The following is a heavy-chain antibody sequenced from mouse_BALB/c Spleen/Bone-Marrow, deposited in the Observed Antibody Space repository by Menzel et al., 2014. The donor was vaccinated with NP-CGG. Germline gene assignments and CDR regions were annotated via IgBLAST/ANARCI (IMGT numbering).Heavy chain of an antibody. CDR1: GYTFTDYA. CDR3: ARGDYGNWIYAMDY. CDR2: ISTYSGNT. J-gene: IGHJ4*01. Sequence: VKLQESGPELVRPGVSVKISCKGSGYTFTDYAMHWVKQSHAKSLEWIGVISTYSGNTNYNQKFKGKATMTVDKSSSTVYMDFARLTSEYSPIFFCARGDYGNWIYAMDYWGQETSVTVS. D-gene: IGHD2-1*01. V-gene: IGHV1-67*01.